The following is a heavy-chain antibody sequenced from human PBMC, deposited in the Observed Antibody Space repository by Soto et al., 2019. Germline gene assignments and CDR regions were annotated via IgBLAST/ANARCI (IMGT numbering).Heavy chain of an antibody. J-gene: IGHJ5*02. CDR3: ARDLYSSSWFWFDP. D-gene: IGHD2-2*01. CDR1: GYNFTQYR. V-gene: IGHV1-3*01. CDR2: ITAGDAKT. Sequence: QVQLVQSGADVMKPGASVKISCKASGYNFTQYRIHWVRQAPGQRLEWMGWITAGDAKTEYSQKFQGRVTISRDISATTVYLDLDSLRSEDTAVYYCARDLYSSSWFWFDPWGRGTQVIVSS.